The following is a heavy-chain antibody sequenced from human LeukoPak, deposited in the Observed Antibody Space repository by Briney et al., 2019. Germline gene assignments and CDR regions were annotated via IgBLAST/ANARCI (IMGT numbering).Heavy chain of an antibody. D-gene: IGHD6-13*01. CDR1: GGSISSYY. Sequence: PSQTLSLTCTVSGGSISSYYWSWIRQPPGKGLEWIGYIYYSGSTNYNPSLKSRVTISVDTSKTQFSLKLSSVTAADTAVYYCARGAAAGSYYGMDVWGQGTTVTVSS. J-gene: IGHJ6*02. CDR3: ARGAAAGSYYGMDV. V-gene: IGHV4-59*01. CDR2: IYYSGST.